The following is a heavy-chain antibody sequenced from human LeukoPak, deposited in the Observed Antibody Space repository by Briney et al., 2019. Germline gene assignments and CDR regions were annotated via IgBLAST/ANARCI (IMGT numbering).Heavy chain of an antibody. CDR1: GYTFTGYY. CDR2: INPNSGGT. D-gene: IGHD3-10*01. Sequence: ASVKVSRKASGYTFTGYYMHWVRQVPGRGLEWMGWINPNSGGTNYAQKFQGRVTMTRDTSISTAYMELSRLRSDDTAVYYCARGIWFGEIPAFDIWGQGTMVTVSS. V-gene: IGHV1-2*02. J-gene: IGHJ3*02. CDR3: ARGIWFGEIPAFDI.